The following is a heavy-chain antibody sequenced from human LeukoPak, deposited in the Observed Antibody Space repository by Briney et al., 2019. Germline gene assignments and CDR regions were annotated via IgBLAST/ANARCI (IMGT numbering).Heavy chain of an antibody. CDR2: ISSSATTI. CDR3: ARSLGTTVTTAPGY. D-gene: IGHD4-17*01. CDR1: GFTFSSYE. Sequence: SGGSLRLSCAASGFTFSSYEMSWVRQAPGKGLEWVSYISSSATTIYYADSVEGRFTISRDNAKSSLFLQMNSLRAEDTAVYYCARSLGTTVTTAPGYWGQGTPVTVSS. J-gene: IGHJ4*02. V-gene: IGHV3-48*03.